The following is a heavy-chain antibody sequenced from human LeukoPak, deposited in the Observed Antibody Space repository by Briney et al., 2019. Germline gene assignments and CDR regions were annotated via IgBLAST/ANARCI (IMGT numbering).Heavy chain of an antibody. CDR1: GFTFSNYA. CDR2: ISYDGSNK. J-gene: IGHJ6*02. CDR3: ASTTGSYYYYGMDV. D-gene: IGHD3-10*01. V-gene: IGHV3-30-3*01. Sequence: PGRSLRLSCAASGFTFSNYAMHWVRLAPGKGLEWVAVISYDGSNKCYADSVKDRFTISRDNSKNTLYLQMNSLRPEDTAVYFCASTTGSYYYYGMDVWGQGTTVTVSS.